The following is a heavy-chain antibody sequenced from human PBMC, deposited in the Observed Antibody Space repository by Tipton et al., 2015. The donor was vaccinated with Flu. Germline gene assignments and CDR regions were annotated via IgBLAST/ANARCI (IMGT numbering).Heavy chain of an antibody. D-gene: IGHD2-2*01. CDR1: GGSISSYY. CDR2: IYTSGST. CDR3: ARDKDEGDIVVVPAAHPIAFDI. J-gene: IGHJ3*02. V-gene: IGHV4-4*07. Sequence: LRLSCTVSGGSISSYYWSWIRQPAGKGLEWIGRIYTSGSTNYNPSLKSRVTMSVDTSKNQFSLKLSSVTAADTAVYYCARDKDEGDIVVVPAAHPIAFDIWGQGTMVTVSS.